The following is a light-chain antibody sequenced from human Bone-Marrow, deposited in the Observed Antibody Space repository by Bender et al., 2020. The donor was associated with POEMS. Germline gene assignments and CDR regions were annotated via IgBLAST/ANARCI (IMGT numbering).Light chain of an antibody. Sequence: QSALTQPASGSGSPGQSITISCTGTSSDVGSYDLVSWYQLHPRKAPKLIIYEGSKRPSGVSNRFSGSKSGITASLTISALQAEDEADYFCFSYVGSTTWVFGGGTKLTVL. CDR3: FSYVGSTTWV. J-gene: IGLJ3*02. V-gene: IGLV2-23*01. CDR2: EGS. CDR1: SSDVGSYDL.